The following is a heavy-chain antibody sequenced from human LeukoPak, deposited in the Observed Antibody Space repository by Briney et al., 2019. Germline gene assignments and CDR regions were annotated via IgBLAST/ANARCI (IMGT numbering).Heavy chain of an antibody. CDR1: GGSFSGYY. CDR3: ARRPGYCSGGSCPLDY. Sequence: SETLSLTCAVYGGSFSGYYWSWIRQPPGKGLEWIGEINHSGSTNYNPSLKSRVTISVDTSKNQFSLKLSSVTAADTAVYYCARRPGYCSGGSCPLDYWGQGTLVTVSS. CDR2: INHSGST. V-gene: IGHV4-34*01. J-gene: IGHJ4*02. D-gene: IGHD2-15*01.